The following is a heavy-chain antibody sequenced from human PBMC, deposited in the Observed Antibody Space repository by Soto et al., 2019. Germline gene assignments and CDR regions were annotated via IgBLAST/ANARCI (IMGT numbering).Heavy chain of an antibody. D-gene: IGHD6-19*01. Sequence: QVQLQESGPGLVKPSGTLSLTCAVSGDSVSSPYYWCWVRQPPGKGLEWIGAVFHTGTTSYNPHLRRRVTISIYKSNNEFYRDLRYVTAGYTAVYYCARSAGWYAVHSWGPGPLVIVSS. V-gene: IGHV4-4*02. CDR1: GDSVSSPYY. CDR3: ARSAGWYAVHS. CDR2: VFHTGTT. J-gene: IGHJ4*02.